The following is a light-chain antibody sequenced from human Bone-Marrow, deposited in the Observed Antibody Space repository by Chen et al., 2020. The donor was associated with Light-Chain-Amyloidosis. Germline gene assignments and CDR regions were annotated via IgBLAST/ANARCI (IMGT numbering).Light chain of an antibody. CDR1: QTISSNY. CDR2: GSS. CDR3: QQYGTSPLT. V-gene: IGKV3-20*01. Sequence: EIVLTQSPVTLSVSPGEGANLSCRASQTISSNYLTWYQQKFGQAPRLLIYGSSSRATGIPDRFTGSGSGTDFTLTINRLEPEDFAMYYCQQYGTSPLTFGGGTKVEIK. J-gene: IGKJ4*01.